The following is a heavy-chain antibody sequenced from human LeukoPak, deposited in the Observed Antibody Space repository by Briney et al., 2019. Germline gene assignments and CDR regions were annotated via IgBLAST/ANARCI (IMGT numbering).Heavy chain of an antibody. CDR2: INPNSGFT. D-gene: IGHD3-3*01. J-gene: IGHJ4*02. V-gene: IGHV1-2*02. Sequence: ASVKVSCKTSGYTFTGYHLHWVRQAPGQGLEWMGSINPNSGFTNYAQKLQGRVTMTTDTSTSTAYMELRSLRSDDTAVYYCARDSGDFWSVLLDYWGQGTLVTVSS. CDR3: ARDSGDFWSVLLDY. CDR1: GYTFTGYH.